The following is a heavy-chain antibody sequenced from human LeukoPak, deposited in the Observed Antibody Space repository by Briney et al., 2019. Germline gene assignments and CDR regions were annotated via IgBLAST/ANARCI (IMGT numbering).Heavy chain of an antibody. CDR1: GFSASDNY. J-gene: IGHJ6*02. D-gene: IGHD2-8*02. V-gene: IGHV3-66*01. Sequence: GGSLRLSCAVSGFSASDNYMAWVRQAPGKGLEWLSVIYSGDSAFYADSVHVRFTISRDNSINMVFLQMNNLRAEDTGVYYCARDFKVGRGIAPGGRYTQYTGLDVWGQGTTVTVSS. CDR3: ARDFKVGRGIAPGGRYTQYTGLDV. CDR2: IYSGDSA.